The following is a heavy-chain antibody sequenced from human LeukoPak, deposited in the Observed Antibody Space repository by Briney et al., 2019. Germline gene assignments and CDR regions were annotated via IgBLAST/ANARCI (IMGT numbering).Heavy chain of an antibody. CDR3: ARDHGDFVQHD. J-gene: IGHJ4*02. CDR2: IHYSGTT. CDR1: GGSIGSGYY. Sequence: SETLSLTCTVSGGSIGSGYYWAWIRQPPGKGLEWIGSIHYSGTTHYNPSLQSRVTISADTSKNQFSLKLRSVTAADTAMYYCARDHGDFVQHDWGQGTLVTVSS. V-gene: IGHV4-38-2*02. D-gene: IGHD4-17*01.